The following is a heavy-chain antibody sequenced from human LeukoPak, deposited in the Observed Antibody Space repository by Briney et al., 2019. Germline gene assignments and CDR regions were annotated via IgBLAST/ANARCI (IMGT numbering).Heavy chain of an antibody. J-gene: IGHJ4*02. D-gene: IGHD1-26*01. Sequence: NTSETLSLTCTVSGGSISSGGHSWSWIRQPPGRGLQWIGNIFFTGRSLYNPSLSSRVNISVDTSKNQVSLMVTSVTAADTAVYFCARGQSVGSWLPYLFDSWGQGILVTVSS. CDR2: IFFTGRS. CDR1: GGSISSGGHS. CDR3: ARGQSVGSWLPYLFDS. V-gene: IGHV4-30-2*01.